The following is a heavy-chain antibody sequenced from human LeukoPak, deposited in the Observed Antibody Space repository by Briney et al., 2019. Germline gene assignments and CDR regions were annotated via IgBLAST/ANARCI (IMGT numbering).Heavy chain of an antibody. Sequence: SGTLSLTCTVSGGSISSYYWNWIRQPAGKGLEWIGRIHTSGSTNYNPSFKSRVTMSVDTSKNQFSLKLSSVTAADTAVYYCARGNIFCSGGSCSTNIDYWGQGTLVTVSS. V-gene: IGHV4-4*07. J-gene: IGHJ4*02. D-gene: IGHD2-15*01. CDR2: IHTSGST. CDR1: GGSISSYY. CDR3: ARGNIFCSGGSCSTNIDY.